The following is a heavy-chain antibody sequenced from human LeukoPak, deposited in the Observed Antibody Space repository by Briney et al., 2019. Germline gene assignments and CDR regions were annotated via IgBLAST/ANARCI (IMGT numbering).Heavy chain of an antibody. Sequence: ASVKVSCKASGYTFTGYYMHWVRQAPGQGLEWMGWINPNSGGTNYAQKFQGRVTMTRDTSISTAYMELSRLRSDDTAVYYCARDYYDSGRQRPYNWFDPWGQGTLVTVSS. CDR3: ARDYYDSGRQRPYNWFDP. V-gene: IGHV1-2*02. CDR1: GYTFTGYY. D-gene: IGHD3-10*01. CDR2: INPNSGGT. J-gene: IGHJ5*02.